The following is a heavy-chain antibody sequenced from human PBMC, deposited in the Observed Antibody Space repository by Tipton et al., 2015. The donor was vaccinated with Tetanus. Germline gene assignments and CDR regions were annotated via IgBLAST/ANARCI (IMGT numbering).Heavy chain of an antibody. V-gene: IGHV3-15*07. CDR1: GLFFKNAW. CDR3: TTSGIVGSGYRVGY. J-gene: IGHJ4*02. CDR2: IKNKADGGTT. D-gene: IGHD1-26*01. Sequence: SLRLSCATSGLFFKNAWMNWVRQAPGKGLEWVGRIKNKADGGTTDYSARVKDRFSISRDDLKDTLFLQMNSLKTEDTAVYYCTTSGIVGSGYRVGYWGRGTLVVVSS.